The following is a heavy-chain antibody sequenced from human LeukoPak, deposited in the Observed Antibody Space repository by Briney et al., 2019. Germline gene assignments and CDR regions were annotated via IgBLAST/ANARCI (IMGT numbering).Heavy chain of an antibody. CDR1: GYSISSGYY. J-gene: IGHJ4*02. CDR2: IYHSGST. D-gene: IGHD6-6*01. V-gene: IGHV4-38-2*02. Sequence: SETLSLTCTVSGYSISSGYYWGWIRQPPGKGLEWIGSIYHSGSTYYNPSLKSRVTMSVDTSKNQFSLKLSSVTAADTAVYYCARESGYSSSSFDYWGQGTLVTVSS. CDR3: ARESGYSSSSFDY.